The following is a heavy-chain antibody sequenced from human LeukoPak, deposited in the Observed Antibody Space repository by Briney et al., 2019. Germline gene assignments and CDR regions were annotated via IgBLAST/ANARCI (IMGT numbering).Heavy chain of an antibody. D-gene: IGHD3-22*01. CDR3: ARVTYYYDSSGHPYYWYFDL. V-gene: IGHV4-4*07. Sequence: SETLSLTCTVSGGSISSYYWSWIRQPAGKGLEWIGRIYTSGSTNYNPSLKSRVTMSVDTSKNQFSLKLSSVTAADTAVYYCARVTYYYDSSGHPYYWYFDLWGRGTLVTVSS. CDR1: GGSISSYY. CDR2: IYTSGST. J-gene: IGHJ2*01.